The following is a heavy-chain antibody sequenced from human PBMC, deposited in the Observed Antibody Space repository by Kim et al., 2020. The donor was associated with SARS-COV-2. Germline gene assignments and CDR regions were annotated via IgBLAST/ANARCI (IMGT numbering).Heavy chain of an antibody. CDR1: GGSISSGGYY. Sequence: SETLSLTCTVSGGSISSGGYYWSWIRQHPGKGLEWIGYIYYSGSTYYNPSLKSRVTISVDTSKNQFSLKLSSVTAADTAVYYCASWTYCGGDCYSAYWGQGTLVTVSS. D-gene: IGHD2-21*02. V-gene: IGHV4-31*03. CDR3: ASWTYCGGDCYSAY. J-gene: IGHJ4*02. CDR2: IYYSGST.